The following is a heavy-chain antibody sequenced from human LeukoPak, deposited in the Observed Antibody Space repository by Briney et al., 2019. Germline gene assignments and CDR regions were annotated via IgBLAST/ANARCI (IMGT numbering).Heavy chain of an antibody. CDR2: ISNDGSNK. Sequence: GGSLRLSCAASGFTFSTYGIHWVRQAPGKGLEWVAVISNDGSNKYYADSVKGRFTISRDNSKNTLFLQVNSLRAEDTAVYYCAKVRTYFYHGLDVWGQGTTVTVSS. CDR1: GFTFSTYG. D-gene: IGHD1-14*01. CDR3: AKVRTYFYHGLDV. J-gene: IGHJ6*02. V-gene: IGHV3-30*18.